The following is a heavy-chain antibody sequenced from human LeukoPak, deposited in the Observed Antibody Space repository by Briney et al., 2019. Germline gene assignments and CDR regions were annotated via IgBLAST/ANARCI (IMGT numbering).Heavy chain of an antibody. CDR3: ARHGAHYDFWSGRAFDI. D-gene: IGHD3-3*01. CDR2: ISYDGSNK. Sequence: GRSLRLSCAASGFTFSSYGMHWVRQAPGKGLEWVAVISYDGSNKYYADSVKGRFTISRDNSKNTLYLQMNSLRAEDTAVYYCARHGAHYDFWSGRAFDIWGQGTMVTVSS. CDR1: GFTFSSYG. V-gene: IGHV3-30*03. J-gene: IGHJ3*02.